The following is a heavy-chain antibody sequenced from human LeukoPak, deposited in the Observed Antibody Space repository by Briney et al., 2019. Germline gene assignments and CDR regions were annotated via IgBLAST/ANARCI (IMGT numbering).Heavy chain of an antibody. D-gene: IGHD3-3*01. CDR2: IYHSGST. CDR3: ARAYYDFWSGYTRYYFDY. Sequence: SETLSLTCTVSGYSISSGYYWGWIRPPPGKGLEWIGRIYHSGSTYYNPSLKSRVTISVDTSKNQFSLKLSSVTAADTAVYYCARAYYDFWSGYTRYYFDYWGQGTLVTVSS. J-gene: IGHJ4*02. V-gene: IGHV4-38-2*02. CDR1: GYSISSGYY.